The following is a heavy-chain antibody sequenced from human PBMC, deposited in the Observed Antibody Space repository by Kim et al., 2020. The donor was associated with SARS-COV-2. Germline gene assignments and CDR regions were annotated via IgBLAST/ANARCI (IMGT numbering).Heavy chain of an antibody. J-gene: IGHJ4*02. V-gene: IGHV3-15*01. D-gene: IGHD6-6*01. Sequence: GGSLRLSCAASGFTFSNAWMSWVRQAPGKGLEWVGRIKSKTDGGTTDYAAPVKGRFTISRDDSKNTLYLQMNSLKTEDTAVYYCTTAFIAARQLDFDYWGQGTLVTVSS. CDR3: TTAFIAARQLDFDY. CDR1: GFTFSNAW. CDR2: IKSKTDGGTT.